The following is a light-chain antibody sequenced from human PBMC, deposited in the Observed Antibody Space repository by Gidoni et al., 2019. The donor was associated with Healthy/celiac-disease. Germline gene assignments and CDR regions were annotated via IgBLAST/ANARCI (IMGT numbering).Light chain of an antibody. J-gene: IGKJ1*01. CDR2: GAS. V-gene: IGKV3-20*01. Sequence: EIVLTQSPGTLSLSPGERATLSCRASQSSSSSYLAWYQQKPGQAPRLLIYGASNRAAGIPDRFSGSGSGTDFTLTISRLEPEDFAMYYCQQYGSSLRTFGQGTKVDIK. CDR3: QQYGSSLRT. CDR1: QSSSSSY.